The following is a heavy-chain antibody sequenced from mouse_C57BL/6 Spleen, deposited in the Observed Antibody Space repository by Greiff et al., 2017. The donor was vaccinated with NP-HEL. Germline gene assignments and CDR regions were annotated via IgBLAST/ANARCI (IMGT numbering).Heavy chain of an antibody. V-gene: IGHV1-53*01. J-gene: IGHJ1*03. CDR2: ISHSNGGT. Sequence: QVQLQQPGTELVKPGASVKLSCKASGYTFTSYWMHWVKQRPGTGLEWIGNISHSNGGTNYNEKFKSKATLTVDKTTSKAYMKLSSLTAEDTAVYDSASSFTTARYFDVWGTGTTVTVSS. CDR1: GYTFTSYW. CDR3: ASSFTTARYFDV. D-gene: IGHD1-2*01.